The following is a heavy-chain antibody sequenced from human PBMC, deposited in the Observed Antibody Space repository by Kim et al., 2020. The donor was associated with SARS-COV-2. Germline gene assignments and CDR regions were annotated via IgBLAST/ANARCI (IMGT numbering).Heavy chain of an antibody. Sequence: GGSLRLSCAASGFTFSSYGMHWVRQAPGKGLEWVAVISYDGSNKYYADSVKGRFTISRDNSKNTLYLQMNSLRAEDTAVYYCARGPTPYNWNDAGIGDYFDYWGHGTLVTVSS. CDR1: GFTFSSYG. CDR3: ARGPTPYNWNDAGIGDYFDY. D-gene: IGHD1-20*01. V-gene: IGHV3-33*05. CDR2: ISYDGSNK. J-gene: IGHJ4*01.